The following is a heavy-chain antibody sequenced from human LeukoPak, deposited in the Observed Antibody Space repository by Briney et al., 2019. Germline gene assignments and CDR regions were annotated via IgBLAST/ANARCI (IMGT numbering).Heavy chain of an antibody. D-gene: IGHD6-19*01. CDR3: AREASSGWNDAFDI. CDR2: IYYSGST. Sequence: SQTLSLTCTVSGGSISSGGYYWSWIRQHPGKGLEWIGYIYYSGSTYYNPSLKSRVTISVDTSKNQFSLKLSSVTAADTAVYYCAREASSGWNDAFDIWGQGTMVTVSS. CDR1: GGSISSGGYY. V-gene: IGHV4-31*03. J-gene: IGHJ3*02.